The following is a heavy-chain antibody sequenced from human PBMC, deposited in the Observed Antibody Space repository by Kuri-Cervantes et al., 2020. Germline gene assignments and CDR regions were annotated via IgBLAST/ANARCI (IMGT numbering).Heavy chain of an antibody. CDR3: TTDPKRIVVVAAIHLYWYFDL. J-gene: IGHJ2*01. V-gene: IGHV3-15*01. CDR2: IKSKTDGGTT. Sequence: GGSLRLSCAASGFTFSNAWMSWVRQAPGKGLEWVGRIKSKTDGGTTDYAAPVKGRFTISRDDSKNTLYLQMNSLKTEDTAVYYCTTDPKRIVVVAAIHLYWYFDLWGRGTLVTVSS. D-gene: IGHD2-15*01. CDR1: GFTFSNAW.